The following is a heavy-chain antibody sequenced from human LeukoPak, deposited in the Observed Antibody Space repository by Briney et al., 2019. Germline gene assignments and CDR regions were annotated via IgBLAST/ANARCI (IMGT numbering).Heavy chain of an antibody. D-gene: IGHD6-19*01. CDR2: FSGSGGNT. CDR3: AREVIAVAGTNYFDY. Sequence: GGSLRLSCAASGFTFSSYAMSWVRQAPGKGLEWVSAFSGSGGNTYYADSVKGRFTISRDNSKNTLYLQMNSLRAEDTAVYYCAREVIAVAGTNYFDYWGQGTLVTVSS. CDR1: GFTFSSYA. J-gene: IGHJ4*02. V-gene: IGHV3-23*01.